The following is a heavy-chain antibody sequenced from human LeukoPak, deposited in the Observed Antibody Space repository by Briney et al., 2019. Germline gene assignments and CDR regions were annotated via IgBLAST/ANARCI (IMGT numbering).Heavy chain of an antibody. D-gene: IGHD2/OR15-2a*01. J-gene: IGHJ4*02. CDR1: GDSISNYY. CDR2: IYYSGST. Sequence: SETLSLTCSVSGDSISNYYWSWIRQPPGKGPEWIGYIYYSGSTKYNPSLQSRVSISVDTSNNQFSLKLSSVTAADTAVYYCARAGKNSRTYDYWGQGTLVTVSS. V-gene: IGHV4-59*12. CDR3: ARAGKNSRTYDY.